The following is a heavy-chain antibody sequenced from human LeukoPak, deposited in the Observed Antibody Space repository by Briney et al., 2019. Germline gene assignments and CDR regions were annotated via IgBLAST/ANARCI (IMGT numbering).Heavy chain of an antibody. CDR2: ISANGGST. CDR3: VKDLYKGDTASWYFFHY. Sequence: GGSLRLSCSASGFIISDYAMHWVRQAPGKGLEYISAISANGGSTYYADSVKGRFTVSRGTSKNTLYLQLSSLRAEGTAMYHCVKDLYKGDTASWYFFHYWGQGTLVTVSS. D-gene: IGHD6-13*01. J-gene: IGHJ4*02. CDR1: GFIISDYA. V-gene: IGHV3-64D*06.